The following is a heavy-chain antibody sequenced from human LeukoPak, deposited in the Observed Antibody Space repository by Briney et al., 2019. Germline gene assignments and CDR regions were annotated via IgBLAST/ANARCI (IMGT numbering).Heavy chain of an antibody. CDR1: GGSFSGYY. D-gene: IGHD4-17*01. Sequence: SETLSLTCAVYGGSFSGYYWSWIRQPPGKGLYWVGEINHSGSTNYNPSLKSRVTISVDTSKNQFSLKLSSVTAADTAVYYCAREDTVTRVLDYWGQGTLVTVSS. CDR3: AREDTVTRVLDY. V-gene: IGHV4-34*01. CDR2: INHSGST. J-gene: IGHJ4*02.